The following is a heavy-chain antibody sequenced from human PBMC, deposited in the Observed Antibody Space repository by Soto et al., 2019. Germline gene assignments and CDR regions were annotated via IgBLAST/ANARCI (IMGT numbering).Heavy chain of an antibody. D-gene: IGHD5-12*01. V-gene: IGHV3-33*01. J-gene: IGHJ3*02. CDR3: ARPRYSGDDPDALEI. CDR1: GFTFSSYR. CDR2: IWYDGSHK. Sequence: QVQLVESGGAVVQPGTSLRLSCTVSGFTFSSYRMHWVRQAPGKGLEWVAIIWYDGSHKFYVDSVNGRFAVSRDNSKNTVYLQMNSLTCEDTAVYYCARPRYSGDDPDALEIWGRGTLVTISS.